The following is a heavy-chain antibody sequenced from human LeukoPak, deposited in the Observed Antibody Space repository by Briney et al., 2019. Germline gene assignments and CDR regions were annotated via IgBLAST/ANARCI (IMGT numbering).Heavy chain of an antibody. D-gene: IGHD3-10*01. CDR1: GYTFTSYY. J-gene: IGHJ4*02. CDR3: ATGGSGSYYDY. Sequence: ASVKVSCKASGYTFTSYYMHWVRQAPGQGLEWMGIINPSGGSTSYAQKFQGRVTMTEDTSTDTAYMELSSLRSEDTAVYYCATGGSGSYYDYWGQGTLVTVSS. V-gene: IGHV1-46*01. CDR2: INPSGGST.